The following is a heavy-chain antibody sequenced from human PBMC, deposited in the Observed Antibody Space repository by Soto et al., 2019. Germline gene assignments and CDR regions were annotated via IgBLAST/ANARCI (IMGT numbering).Heavy chain of an antibody. J-gene: IGHJ4*02. CDR1: GYTFNSYY. V-gene: IGHV1-46*02. D-gene: IGHD3-22*01. Sequence: ASVKVSCKASGYTFNSYYMHWVRQAPGQGLEWMGVINPSGGSTTYGQRLKGRVTMTRGTSTSTVYMELSNLRSEDSAVYYCAKDRDESSNYYYFDYWGQGTLVTVSS. CDR3: AKDRDESSNYYYFDY. CDR2: INPSGGST.